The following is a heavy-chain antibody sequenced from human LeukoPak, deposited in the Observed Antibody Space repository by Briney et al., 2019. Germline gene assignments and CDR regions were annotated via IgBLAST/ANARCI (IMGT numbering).Heavy chain of an antibody. D-gene: IGHD7-27*01. J-gene: IGHJ6*03. CDR2: IYTSGST. CDR3: ARDLSNRGRDYHYYMDV. CDR1: GGSISTYY. V-gene: IGHV4-4*07. Sequence: SETLSLTCTVSGGSISTYYWSWIRQPAGKGLEWIGRIYTSGSTNYNPSLKSRVTMSVDTSKNQFSLKLSSVTAADTAVYYCARDLSNRGRDYHYYMDVWGKGTTVTVSS.